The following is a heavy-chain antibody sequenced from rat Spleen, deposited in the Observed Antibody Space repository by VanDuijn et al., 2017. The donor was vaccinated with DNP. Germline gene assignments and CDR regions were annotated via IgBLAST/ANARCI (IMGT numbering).Heavy chain of an antibody. CDR3: AREGDYYDGSFLDALDA. D-gene: IGHD1-12*02. CDR1: GFSITSHY. V-gene: IGHV3-1*01. Sequence: EVQLQESGPGLVKPSQSLSLTCSVTGFSITSHYWGWIRKFPGNKMVYIGHISYSGGTHYNPSLKSRISITRDTSKNQYFLQLHSVTTEDTATYYCAREGDYYDGSFLDALDAWGQGTSVTVSS. J-gene: IGHJ4*01. CDR2: ISYSGGT.